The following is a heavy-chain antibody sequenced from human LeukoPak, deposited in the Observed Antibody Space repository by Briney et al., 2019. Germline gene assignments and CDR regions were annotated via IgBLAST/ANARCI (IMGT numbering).Heavy chain of an antibody. V-gene: IGHV6-1*01. CDR1: GDSVSSNSAA. CDR2: TYYRSKWHN. CDR3: ARDRTGDIDFDY. J-gene: IGHJ4*02. Sequence: SQTLSFTCAISGDSVSSNSAAWNWIRQSPSRGLEWLGRTYYRSKWHNNYAVSVKSRITINPDTSKNQFSLQVNSVTPEDTAVYYCARDRTGDIDFDYWGQGTLVTVSS. D-gene: IGHD7-27*01.